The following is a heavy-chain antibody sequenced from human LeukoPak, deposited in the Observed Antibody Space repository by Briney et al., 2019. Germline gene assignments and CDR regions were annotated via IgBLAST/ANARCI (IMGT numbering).Heavy chain of an antibody. CDR2: IYTSGST. D-gene: IGHD4-17*01. J-gene: IGHJ4*02. CDR3: AREWETTVTIGDYFDY. CDR1: GGSISSGSYY. V-gene: IGHV4-61*02. Sequence: SQTLSLTWTVSGGSISSGSYYWSWIRQPAGKGLEWIGRIYTSGSTNYNPSLKSRVTISVDTSKNQFSLKLSSVTAADTAVYYCAREWETTVTIGDYFDYWGQGTLVTVSS.